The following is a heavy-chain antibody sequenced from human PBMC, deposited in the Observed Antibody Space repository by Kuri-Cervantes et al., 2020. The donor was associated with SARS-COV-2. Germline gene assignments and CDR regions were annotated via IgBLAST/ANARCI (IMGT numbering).Heavy chain of an antibody. CDR2: INPSGGST. CDR1: GYTFTSYY. CDR3: ATTLVAPGIVVVPAAHMDV. Sequence: ASVKVSCKASGYTFTSYYMHWVRQAPGQGLEWMGIINPSGGSTSYAQKFQGRVTMTGDTSTDTAYMELSSLRSEDTAVYYCATTLVAPGIVVVPAAHMDVWGQGTMVTVSS. J-gene: IGHJ6*02. D-gene: IGHD2-2*01. V-gene: IGHV1-46*01.